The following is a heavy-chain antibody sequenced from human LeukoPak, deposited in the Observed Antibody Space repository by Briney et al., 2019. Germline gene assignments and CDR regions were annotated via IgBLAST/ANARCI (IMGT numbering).Heavy chain of an antibody. CDR1: GGTFSSYA. Sequence: ASVKVSCKASGGTFSSYAISWVRQAPGQGLEWMGGIIPIFGTANYARKFQGRVTITADESTSTAYMELSSLRSEDTAVYYCARGGAAADPASWFDPWGQGTLVTVSS. D-gene: IGHD6-13*01. CDR2: IIPIFGTA. CDR3: ARGGAAADPASWFDP. J-gene: IGHJ5*02. V-gene: IGHV1-69*13.